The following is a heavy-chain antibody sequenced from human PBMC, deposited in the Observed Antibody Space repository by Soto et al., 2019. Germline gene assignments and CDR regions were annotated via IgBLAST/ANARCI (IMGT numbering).Heavy chain of an antibody. J-gene: IGHJ6*02. CDR3: ARDHESKEALGPDNYYYYCMDV. D-gene: IGHD4-4*01. Sequence: GGSLRLSCEASGFTFSRYTMNWVRQAPGKGLERVSFIRNSRSDIYYADSVKGQFTISRDNSKNTLYLQMNSLRAEDTAVYYCARDHESKEALGPDNYYYYCMDVWGQGTTVTVSS. V-gene: IGHV3-21*01. CDR2: IRNSRSDI. CDR1: GFTFSRYT.